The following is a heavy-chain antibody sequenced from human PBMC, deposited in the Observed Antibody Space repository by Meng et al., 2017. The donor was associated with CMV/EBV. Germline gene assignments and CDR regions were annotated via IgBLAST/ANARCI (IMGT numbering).Heavy chain of an antibody. D-gene: IGHD6-13*01. CDR2: TYYRSKWYN. CDR1: GGSVSSNSAA. Sequence: VQLQQSGPGLAKPSQTLSLTCAISGGSVSSNSAAWNWIRQSPSRGLEWLGRTYYRSKWYNDYAVSVKSRITINPDTSKNQFSLQLNSVTPEDTAVYYCARDTAAAAGYYYYGMDVWGQGTTVTVSS. V-gene: IGHV6-1*01. CDR3: ARDTAAAAGYYYYGMDV. J-gene: IGHJ6*02.